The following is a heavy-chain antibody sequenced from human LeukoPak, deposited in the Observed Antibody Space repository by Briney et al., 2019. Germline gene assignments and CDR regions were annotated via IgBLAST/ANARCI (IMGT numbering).Heavy chain of an antibody. CDR2: INPNSGDT. Sequence: ASVKVSCKASGYTYTDHYMHWVRQAPGQGLEWMGWINPNSGDTNYAQKFQGRVTMTRDTSINTAYMELSSLRSDDTAVYYCASGYCSGGSCYGWFDPWGRGNLVTVSS. D-gene: IGHD2-15*01. CDR3: ASGYCSGGSCYGWFDP. J-gene: IGHJ5*02. V-gene: IGHV1-2*02. CDR1: GYTYTDHY.